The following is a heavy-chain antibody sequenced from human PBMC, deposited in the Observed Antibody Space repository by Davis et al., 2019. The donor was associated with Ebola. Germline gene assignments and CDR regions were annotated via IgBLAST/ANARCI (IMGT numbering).Heavy chain of an antibody. J-gene: IGHJ4*02. Sequence: SETLSLTCAVYGGSFSGYYWSWIRQPPGKGLEWIATIRSSGTTYYSPSLKSRLTISIDTSNNQFSLRVTSMTAEDTAVYYCARLPDADYWGQGTLVTVSS. V-gene: IGHV4-34*01. CDR1: GGSFSGYY. CDR3: ARLPDADY. CDR2: IRSSGTT.